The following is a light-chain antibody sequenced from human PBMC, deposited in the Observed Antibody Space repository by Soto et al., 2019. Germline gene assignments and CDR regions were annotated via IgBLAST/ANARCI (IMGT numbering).Light chain of an antibody. J-gene: IGKJ4*01. CDR2: DAS. CDR3: QQYNSYSPLT. Sequence: DIQMTQSPSTLSASIGDRVTITCRASQSISSWLAWYQQKPGKAPNLLVYDASSLHSGVPSRFSGSGSGTEFTLTISSLQPDDFATYYCQQYNSYSPLTFGGGTKVDI. V-gene: IGKV1-5*01. CDR1: QSISSW.